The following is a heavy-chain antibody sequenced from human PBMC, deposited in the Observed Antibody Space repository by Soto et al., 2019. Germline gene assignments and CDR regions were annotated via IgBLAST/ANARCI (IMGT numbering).Heavy chain of an antibody. CDR1: GFTFSSYS. CDR3: ARGQQLPEGDWFDP. CDR2: ISSSSSYI. Sequence: GGSLRLSCAASGFTFSSYSMNWVRQAPGKGLEWVSSISSSSSYIYYADSVKGRFTISRDNAKNSLYLQMNSLRAEDTAVYYCARGQQLPEGDWFDPWGQGTLVTSPQ. V-gene: IGHV3-21*01. D-gene: IGHD6-13*01. J-gene: IGHJ5*02.